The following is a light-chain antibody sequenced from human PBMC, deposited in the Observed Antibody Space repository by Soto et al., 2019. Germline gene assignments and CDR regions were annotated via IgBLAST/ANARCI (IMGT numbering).Light chain of an antibody. CDR2: ANT. Sequence: QSVLTQPPSVSGAPGQRVTISCTGSSSNIGPTNDGHWYQQLPGTAPKLLIYANTNRPSGVPDRFSGSKSGTSASLAITGLQAEDEADYYCQSYDSSLSGYVFGTGTQLTVL. J-gene: IGLJ1*01. V-gene: IGLV1-40*01. CDR1: SSNIGPTND. CDR3: QSYDSSLSGYV.